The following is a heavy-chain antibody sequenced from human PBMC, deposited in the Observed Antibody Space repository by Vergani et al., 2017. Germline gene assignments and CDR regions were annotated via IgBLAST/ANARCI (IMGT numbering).Heavy chain of an antibody. Sequence: EVQLVESGGGLVKPGGSLRLSCAASGFTFSSYSMNWVRQAPGKGLEWVSSISSSSSYIYYANAVKGRFPISRDNAKNSLYLQMNSLRAEDTAVYYCARDRNIRVYNPYYYYGMDVWGQGTTVTVSS. CDR3: ARDRNIRVYNPYYYYGMDV. J-gene: IGHJ6*02. V-gene: IGHV3-21*01. D-gene: IGHD1-14*01. CDR2: ISSSSSYI. CDR1: GFTFSSYS.